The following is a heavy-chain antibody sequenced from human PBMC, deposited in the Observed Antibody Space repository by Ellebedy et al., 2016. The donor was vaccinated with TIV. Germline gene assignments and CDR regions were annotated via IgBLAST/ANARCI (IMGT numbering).Heavy chain of an antibody. CDR3: ARDQEGYSYANRDYGMDV. CDR2: INPSGGST. V-gene: IGHV1-46*01. D-gene: IGHD5-18*01. CDR1: GYTFTSYY. J-gene: IGHJ6*02. Sequence: AASVKVSCKASGYTFTSYYMHWVRQAPGQGLEWMGIINPSGGSTSYAQKFQGRVTMTRDTSTSTVYMELSSLRSEDTAVYYCARDQEGYSYANRDYGMDVWGQGTTVTASS.